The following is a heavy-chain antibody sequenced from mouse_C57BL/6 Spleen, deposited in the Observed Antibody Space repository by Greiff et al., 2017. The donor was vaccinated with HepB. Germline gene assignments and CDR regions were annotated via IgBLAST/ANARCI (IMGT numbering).Heavy chain of an antibody. J-gene: IGHJ2*01. D-gene: IGHD1-1*01. CDR3: TGEGYYGSSHRYSLDD. CDR1: GFTFSSYA. Sequence: DVMLVESGEGLVKPGGSLKLSCAASGFTFSSYAMSWVRQTPEKRLEWVAYISSGGDYIYYADTVTGRFTISRDNARNTLYLQMSSLKSEDTAMYYCTGEGYYGSSHRYSLDDWGQGTPLTVSS. V-gene: IGHV5-9-1*02. CDR2: ISSGGDYI.